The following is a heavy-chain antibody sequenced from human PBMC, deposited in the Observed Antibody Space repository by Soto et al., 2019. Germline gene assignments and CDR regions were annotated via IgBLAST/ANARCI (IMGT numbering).Heavy chain of an antibody. CDR3: ARMASAGTLNWFDP. J-gene: IGHJ5*02. CDR1: GSTVTSYG. CDR2: IIPIFGKT. Sequence: ASVKVSCTSSGSTVTSYGISWVRQAPGQGLEWMGGIIPIFGKTGYASKFQGRVAMTRDASTGTSHLELSSLTSDDTAVYYCARMASAGTLNWFDPWGQGTLVTVSS. V-gene: IGHV1-8*02. D-gene: IGHD6-13*01.